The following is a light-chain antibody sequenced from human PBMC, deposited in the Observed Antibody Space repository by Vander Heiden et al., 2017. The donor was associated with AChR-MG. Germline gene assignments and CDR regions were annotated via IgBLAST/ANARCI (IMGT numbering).Light chain of an antibody. V-gene: IGKV1-9*01. J-gene: IGKJ2*02. CDR3: QQLNSPWT. CDR2: AAS. CDR1: QSISSY. Sequence: DIQLTQSPSFLSASVGDRVTITCRASQSISSYLAWYQQKPGKAPKLLIYAASTLQSGVPSRFSGSGSGTEFTLTISSLQPEDFATYYCQQLNSPWTFGQGTKLEIK.